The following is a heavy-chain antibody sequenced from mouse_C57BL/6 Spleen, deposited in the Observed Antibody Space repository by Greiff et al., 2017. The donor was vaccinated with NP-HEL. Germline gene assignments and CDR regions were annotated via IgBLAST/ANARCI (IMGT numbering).Heavy chain of an antibody. J-gene: IGHJ2*01. V-gene: IGHV5-17*01. CDR1: GFTFSDYG. D-gene: IGHD1-1*01. CDR3: ASHYGSPFDY. CDR2: ISSGSSTI. Sequence: EVQVVESGGGLVKPGGSLKLSCAASGFTFSDYGMHWVRQAPEKGLEWVAYISSGSSTIYYADTVKGRFTISRDNAKNTLFLQMTSLRSEDTAMYYCASHYGSPFDYWGQGTTLTVSS.